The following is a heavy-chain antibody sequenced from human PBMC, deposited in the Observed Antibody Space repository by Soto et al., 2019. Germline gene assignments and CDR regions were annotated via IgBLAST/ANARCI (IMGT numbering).Heavy chain of an antibody. CDR2: IYYSGST. V-gene: IGHV4-59*01. D-gene: IGHD3-22*01. Sequence: ETLSLTCTVSGCSISSYYCSWIRQPPGKGLEWIGYIYYSGSTNYNPSLKSRVTISVDTSKNQFSLKLSSVTAADTAVYYCARGAYYYDSSGYYYFDYWGQGTLVTVYS. CDR1: GCSISSYY. J-gene: IGHJ4*02. CDR3: ARGAYYYDSSGYYYFDY.